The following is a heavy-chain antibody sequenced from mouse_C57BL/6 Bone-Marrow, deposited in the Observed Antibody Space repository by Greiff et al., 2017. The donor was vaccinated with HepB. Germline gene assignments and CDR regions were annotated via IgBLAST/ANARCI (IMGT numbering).Heavy chain of an antibody. J-gene: IGHJ2*01. D-gene: IGHD1-1*01. CDR1: GYTFTGYW. V-gene: IGHV1-5*01. CDR3: TRSYYGSNFDY. Sequence: VQLQQSGTVLARPGASVKMSCKTSGYTFTGYWMHWVKQRPGQGLEWIGAIYPGNSDTSYNQKFKGKAKLTAVTSASTAYMELSSLTNEDSSVYYCTRSYYGSNFDYWGQGTTLTVSS. CDR2: IYPGNSDT.